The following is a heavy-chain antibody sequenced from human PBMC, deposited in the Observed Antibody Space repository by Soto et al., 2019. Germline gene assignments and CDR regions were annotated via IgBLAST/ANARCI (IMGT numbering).Heavy chain of an antibody. D-gene: IGHD3-10*01. CDR1: GGSITRTGYY. Sequence: QVQLQESGPGLVKPAQTLSLTCTVSGGSITRTGYYWTWIRQQPGKGLEWIGYIYYTGASYYNPALSGRVAISLDTSKNQFSLKLNSVTAADSAVYYCAKEQGNKGVIDSWGQGTLVTVSS. CDR3: AKEQGNKGVIDS. J-gene: IGHJ4*02. V-gene: IGHV4-31*03. CDR2: IYYTGAS.